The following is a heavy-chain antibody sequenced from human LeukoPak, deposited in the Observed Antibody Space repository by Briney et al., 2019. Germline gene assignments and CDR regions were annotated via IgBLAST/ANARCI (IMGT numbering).Heavy chain of an antibody. CDR1: GFTFSSYG. V-gene: IGHV3-33*06. D-gene: IGHD6-19*01. Sequence: GGSLRLSCAASGFTFSSYGMHWVRQAPGKGLEWVGVIWYDGSNKYYADSVKGRFTISRDNSKNTLYLQMNSLRAEHTAGCVCAKSPVYRRGWYLDYWGQGTLLTVSS. CDR3: AKSPVYRRGWYLDY. J-gene: IGHJ4*02. CDR2: IWYDGSNK.